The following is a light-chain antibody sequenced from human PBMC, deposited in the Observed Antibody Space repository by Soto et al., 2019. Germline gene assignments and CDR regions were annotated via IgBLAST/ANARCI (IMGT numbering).Light chain of an antibody. Sequence: EIVMTQSPATLSVSPGERATLSCRASQSVSSKLAWYQQKPGQAPRLLNYGASTRATGIPARFSGSGSGTEFTLTISSLQSEDFAVYYCQQYNNWLWTFGQGTKVEI. CDR1: QSVSSK. J-gene: IGKJ1*01. CDR3: QQYNNWLWT. CDR2: GAS. V-gene: IGKV3-15*01.